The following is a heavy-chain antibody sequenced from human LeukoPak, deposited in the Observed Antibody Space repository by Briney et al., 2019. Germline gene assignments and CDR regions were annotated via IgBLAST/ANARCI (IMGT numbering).Heavy chain of an antibody. CDR2: ISAYNGNT. D-gene: IGHD3-10*01. Sequence: GASVKVSCKASGYTFTSYGISGVRQAPGQGLEWMGWISAYNGNTNYAHKLQGRGTITTNTSTRTASMELRRLRSDDTAVYYCARDYGSGSYTSAADYWGQGTLVTVSS. V-gene: IGHV1-18*01. CDR3: ARDYGSGSYTSAADY. CDR1: GYTFTSYG. J-gene: IGHJ4*02.